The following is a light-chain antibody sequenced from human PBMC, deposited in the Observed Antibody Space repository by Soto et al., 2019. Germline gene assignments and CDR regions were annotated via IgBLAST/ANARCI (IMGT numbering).Light chain of an antibody. CDR3: CSYTISSILL. CDR2: DVS. Sequence: QSVLTQPASVSGSPGQSITISCTGTSSDVGGYNYVSWYQQHPGKAPKLMIYDVSIRPSGISDRFSGSKSGDMASLTISRLQSEDEADYYCCSYTISSILLFGGGTKVTVL. J-gene: IGLJ2*01. CDR1: SSDVGGYNY. V-gene: IGLV2-14*01.